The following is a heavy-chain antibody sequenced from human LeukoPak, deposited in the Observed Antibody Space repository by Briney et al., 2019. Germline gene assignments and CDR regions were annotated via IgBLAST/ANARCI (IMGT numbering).Heavy chain of an antibody. CDR3: ARKLNGYGGYILYYYYGMDV. CDR1: GFTFSSYW. D-gene: IGHD5-12*01. V-gene: IGHV3-7*01. CDR2: IKQDGSEK. J-gene: IGHJ6*02. Sequence: GGSLRLSCAASGFTFSSYWMSWVRQAPGKGLEWVANIKQDGSEKYYVDSAKGRFTISRDNAKNSLYLQMNSLRAEDTAVYYCARKLNGYGGYILYYYYGMDVWGQGTTVTVSS.